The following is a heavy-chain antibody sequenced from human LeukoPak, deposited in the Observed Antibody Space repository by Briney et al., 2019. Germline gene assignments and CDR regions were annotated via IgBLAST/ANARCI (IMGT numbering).Heavy chain of an antibody. J-gene: IGHJ4*02. V-gene: IGHV3-53*01. CDR2: IYSGGTT. Sequence: AGGSLRLSCAVSGFTVSTNYLSWVRQAPGKGLECVSIIYSGGTTYYAESVKGRFTISNDNPNNTLYLQMNSLRAEDTAVYYCTREGPDSSGYSFDYWGRGTLVTVSS. CDR1: GFTVSTNY. D-gene: IGHD3-22*01. CDR3: TREGPDSSGYSFDY.